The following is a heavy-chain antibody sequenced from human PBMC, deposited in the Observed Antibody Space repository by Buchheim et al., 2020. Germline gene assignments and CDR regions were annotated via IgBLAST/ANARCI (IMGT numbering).Heavy chain of an antibody. Sequence: QVQLQESGPGLVKPSQTLSLTCTVSGGSISSGSYYWSWIRQPAGKGLEWIGRIYTSGSTNYNPSLKSRVTISGDTSKNQFSLKLSSVTAADTAVYYCARGGARTERGYSYGSFFGYWGQGTL. CDR3: ARGGARTERGYSYGSFFGY. V-gene: IGHV4-61*02. CDR1: GGSISSGSYY. J-gene: IGHJ4*02. CDR2: IYTSGST. D-gene: IGHD5-18*01.